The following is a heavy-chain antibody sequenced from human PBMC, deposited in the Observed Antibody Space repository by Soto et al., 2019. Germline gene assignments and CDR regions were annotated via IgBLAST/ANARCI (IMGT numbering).Heavy chain of an antibody. CDR3: ARGIPYFDISTATAMYA. Sequence: PGGSLRLSCAASGFAFSSYDMHWVRQATGKGLEWVSAIGTAGDTYYPGSVKGRFTISRENAKNPLYLQMNSLRAGDTAVYYCARGIPYFDISTATAMYAWGIGNALTISS. D-gene: IGHD3-9*01. CDR2: IGTAGDT. V-gene: IGHV3-13*01. CDR1: GFAFSSYD. J-gene: IGHJ6*04.